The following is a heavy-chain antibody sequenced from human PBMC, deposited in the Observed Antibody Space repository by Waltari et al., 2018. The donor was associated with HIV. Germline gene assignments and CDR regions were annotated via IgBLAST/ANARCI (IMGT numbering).Heavy chain of an antibody. J-gene: IGHJ4*01. CDR2: INPDSGDT. CDR1: GDRFTTYI. V-gene: IGHV1-2*06. CDR3: ARGEDISLTHLPPGFRLEF. D-gene: IGHD5-12*01. Sequence: QTLLLQSASQVKTPGASAPLSCKASGDRFTTYILYWLRQAPGQGFEWLGRINPDSGDTTYSQTFKTMVTMTRDTSTASTYMELTRLTSADTAIYFCARGEDISLTHLPPGFRLEFWGHGTLVTVSS.